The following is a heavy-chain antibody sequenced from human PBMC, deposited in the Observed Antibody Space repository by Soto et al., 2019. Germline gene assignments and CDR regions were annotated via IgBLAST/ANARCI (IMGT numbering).Heavy chain of an antibody. CDR2: ISAYNGNT. CDR1: GYTFTSYG. V-gene: IGHV1-18*01. CDR3: AAYGDYDTHDY. D-gene: IGHD4-17*01. Sequence: ASVKVSCKASGYTFTSYGISWVRQAPGQGLEWMGWISAYNGNTNYAQKLQGRVTMTTDTSTSTAYMELSSLRSEDTAVYYCAAYGDYDTHDYWGQGTLVTVSS. J-gene: IGHJ4*02.